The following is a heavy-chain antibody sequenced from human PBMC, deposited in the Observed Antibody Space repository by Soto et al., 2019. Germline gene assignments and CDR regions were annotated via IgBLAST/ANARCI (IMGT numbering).Heavy chain of an antibody. CDR1: GGSFSGYY. Sequence: QVQLQQWGAGLLKPSETLSLTCAVYGGSFSGYYWSWIRQPPGKGLEWIGEINHRGSTNYNPSLKRRVTISVETSKTQFSLKLNSVTAADTAVYYCARGSRVKIPAASGRDYYYHGLDVWGQGTAVTVSS. CDR3: ARGSRVKIPAASGRDYYYHGLDV. V-gene: IGHV4-34*01. D-gene: IGHD6-25*01. J-gene: IGHJ6*02. CDR2: INHRGST.